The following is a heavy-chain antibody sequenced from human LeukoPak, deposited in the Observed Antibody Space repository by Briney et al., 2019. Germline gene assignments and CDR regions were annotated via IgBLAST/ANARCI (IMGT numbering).Heavy chain of an antibody. Sequence: SETLSLTCAIYGGSFDGYYWSWIRQSPGKGLEWIGEILQSGDTNYNPSLKSRVTISLDTSKNQFSLKLMSVTAADTAVYYCASLMQGSGSYSNYYYGIDVWGKGTTVIASS. CDR1: GGSFDGYY. J-gene: IGHJ6*04. D-gene: IGHD3-10*01. CDR3: ASLMQGSGSYSNYYYGIDV. V-gene: IGHV4-34*12. CDR2: ILQSGDT.